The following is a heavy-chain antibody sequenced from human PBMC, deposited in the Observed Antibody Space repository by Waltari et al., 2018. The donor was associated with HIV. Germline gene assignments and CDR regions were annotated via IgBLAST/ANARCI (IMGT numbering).Heavy chain of an antibody. CDR1: GFTFSNYW. D-gene: IGHD6-13*01. Sequence: EVQLVESGGGLVQPGGSLRLSCAASGFTFSNYWMHWVRQAPGKGLGWVSLINSEGSSTNYAGSVKGRFTVSRDNAKNTLYLQMNSLRAEDTAVYYCARDLYSRNGDDYWGQGTLVTVSS. J-gene: IGHJ4*02. V-gene: IGHV3-74*01. CDR3: ARDLYSRNGDDY. CDR2: INSEGSST.